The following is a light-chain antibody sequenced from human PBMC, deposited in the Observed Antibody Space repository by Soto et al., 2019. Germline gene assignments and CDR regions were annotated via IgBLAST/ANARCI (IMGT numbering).Light chain of an antibody. CDR2: GAS. CDR3: QTYDSSPTFT. J-gene: IGKJ3*01. CDR1: QSVSSSY. Sequence: EIVLTQSPGTLSLSPGERATLSCRASQSVSSSYLAWYQQKPGQAPRLLIYGASSTATGIPDRFRGSGSGTDFRLATTRLEAEDLAVYDCQTYDSSPTFTFGPNTKVDIK. V-gene: IGKV3-20*01.